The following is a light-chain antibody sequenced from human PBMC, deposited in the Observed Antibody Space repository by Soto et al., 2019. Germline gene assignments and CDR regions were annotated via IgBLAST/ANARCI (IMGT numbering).Light chain of an antibody. CDR3: CSYAGSSPYV. V-gene: IGLV2-23*01. CDR1: SSDVGSYNL. CDR2: EGS. Sequence: QLASVSGSPGQSITISCTGTSSDVGSYNLVSWYQQHPGKAPKLMIYEGSKRPSGVSNRFSGSKSGNTASLTISGLQAEDEADYYCCSYAGSSPYVFGTGTKLTVL. J-gene: IGLJ1*01.